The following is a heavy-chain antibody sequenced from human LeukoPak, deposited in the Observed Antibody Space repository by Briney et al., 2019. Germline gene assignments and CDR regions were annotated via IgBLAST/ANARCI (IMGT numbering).Heavy chain of an antibody. CDR2: ISSSGSII. Sequence: GGSLRLSCAASGFTFSSYEMSWVRQAPGKGLEWVSKISSSGSIIYYADSVKGRFTISRDNAKNSLYLQMSSLRAEDTAVYYCARDYSGYDFDFWGQGALVIVSS. V-gene: IGHV3-48*03. CDR1: GFTFSSYE. CDR3: ARDYSGYDFDF. D-gene: IGHD5-12*01. J-gene: IGHJ4*02.